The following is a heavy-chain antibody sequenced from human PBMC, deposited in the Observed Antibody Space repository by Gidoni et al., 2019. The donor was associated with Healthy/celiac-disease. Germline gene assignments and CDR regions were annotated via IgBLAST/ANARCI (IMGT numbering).Heavy chain of an antibody. J-gene: IGHJ4*02. CDR1: GFPFSSYS. D-gene: IGHD5-12*01. Sequence: EVQLVESGGGLVKPGGSLRLSCAPSGFPFSSYSRNWVRQAPGKGLEWVSSISSSSSYIYYADSVKGRFTISRDNAKNSLYLQMNSLRAEDTAVYYCAREGSVEMATIEDYWGQGTLVTVSS. CDR3: AREGSVEMATIEDY. V-gene: IGHV3-21*01. CDR2: ISSSSSYI.